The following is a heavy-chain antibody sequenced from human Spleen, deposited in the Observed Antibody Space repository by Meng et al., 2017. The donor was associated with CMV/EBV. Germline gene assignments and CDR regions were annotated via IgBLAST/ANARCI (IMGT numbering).Heavy chain of an antibody. CDR1: GFTFSSHG. J-gene: IGHJ4*02. D-gene: IGHD1-26*01. CDR3: AKSRAGSHFDDSFDC. Sequence: GGSLRLSCAASGFTFSSHGMHWVRQAPGKGLEWVAVISYDGSNIFYADSVKGRFTISRDNSKNSLYLQMNSLKTDDTALYYCAKSRAGSHFDDSFDCWGQGTLVTVSS. CDR2: ISYDGSNI. V-gene: IGHV3-30*18.